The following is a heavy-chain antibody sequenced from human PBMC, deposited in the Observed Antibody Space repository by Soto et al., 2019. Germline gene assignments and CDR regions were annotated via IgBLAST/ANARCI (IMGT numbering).Heavy chain of an antibody. D-gene: IGHD5-12*01. CDR3: ARGILTTISTY. Sequence: ASVKVSCKASGYTFINYAMHWVRQAPGQRLEWMGWINGGSGDTRYSQKFQGRVTFTRDTSASTAYMEPSSLKSEDTAVYYCARGILTTISTYWGQGTRVTVSS. CDR2: INGGSGDT. V-gene: IGHV1-3*01. CDR1: GYTFINYA. J-gene: IGHJ4*02.